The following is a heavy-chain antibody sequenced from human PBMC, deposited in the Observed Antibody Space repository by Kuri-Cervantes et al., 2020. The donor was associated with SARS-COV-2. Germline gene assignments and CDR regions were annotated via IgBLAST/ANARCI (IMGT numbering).Heavy chain of an antibody. J-gene: IGHJ3*02. CDR2: INHSGST. CDR3: ARGEGIVLVVYALAFDI. V-gene: IGHV4-34*01. Sequence: ESLKISCAASGFTFSSYSMNWIRQPPGKGLEWIGEINHSGSTNYNPSLKSRVTISVDTSKNQFSLKLSSVTAADTAVYYCARGEGIVLVVYALAFDIWGQGTMVTVSS. D-gene: IGHD2-8*02. CDR1: GFTFSSYS.